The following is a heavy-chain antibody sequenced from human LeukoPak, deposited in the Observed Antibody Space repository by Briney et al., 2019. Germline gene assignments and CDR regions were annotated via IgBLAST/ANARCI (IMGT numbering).Heavy chain of an antibody. CDR3: ARHSSGWYYYGMDV. D-gene: IGHD6-19*01. Sequence: PGGSLRLSCAASGSTVSSNYMSWVRQAPGKGLEWVSVIYSGGSTYYADSVKGRFTISRDNSKNTLYLQMNSLRAEDTAVYYCARHSSGWYYYGMDVWGQGTTVTVSS. CDR1: GSTVSSNY. V-gene: IGHV3-53*01. J-gene: IGHJ6*02. CDR2: IYSGGST.